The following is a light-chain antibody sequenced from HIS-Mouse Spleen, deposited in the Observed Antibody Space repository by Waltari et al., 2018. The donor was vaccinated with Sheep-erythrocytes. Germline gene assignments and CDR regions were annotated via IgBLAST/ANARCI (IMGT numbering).Light chain of an antibody. V-gene: IGLV2-14*01. CDR2: DVS. CDR3: SSYTGSCTCV. CDR1: SSDVGGYNY. J-gene: IGLJ2*01. Sequence: QSALTQPASVSGSPGQSVTISCTGTSSDVGGYNYVSWYQQHPGKAPKLMIYDVSNRPSWVPNRFSGSKSGNTASLTISGLQAEDEADYYCSSYTGSCTCVFGAGTKLTVL.